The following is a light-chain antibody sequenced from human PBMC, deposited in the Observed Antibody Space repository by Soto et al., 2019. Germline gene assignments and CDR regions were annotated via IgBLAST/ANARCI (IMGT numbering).Light chain of an antibody. CDR2: EVS. CDR3: SSYTSSSTLYV. V-gene: IGLV2-14*01. Sequence: QSALTQPASVSGSPGQSITISCTGTSSDVGGYNYVPWYQQHPGKAPKLIIYEVSNRPSGVSNRFSGSKSGDMASLTISGLHAEDEADYYCSSYTSSSTLYVFGTGTKLTVL. CDR1: SSDVGGYNY. J-gene: IGLJ1*01.